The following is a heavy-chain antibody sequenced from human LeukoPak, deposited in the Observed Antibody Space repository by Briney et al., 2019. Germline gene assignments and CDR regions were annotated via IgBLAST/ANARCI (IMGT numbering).Heavy chain of an antibody. Sequence: GGTLRLSCAASGFTFSSYGMSWVRQAPGKGLEWVSAISGSGGSTYYADSVKGRFTISRDNSKNTRYLQMNSLRDEDTAVYYCAKGGYGGYYYYMDVWGKGTTVTVSS. CDR2: ISGSGGST. CDR3: AKGGYGGYYYYMDV. CDR1: GFTFSSYG. V-gene: IGHV3-23*01. J-gene: IGHJ6*03. D-gene: IGHD4-23*01.